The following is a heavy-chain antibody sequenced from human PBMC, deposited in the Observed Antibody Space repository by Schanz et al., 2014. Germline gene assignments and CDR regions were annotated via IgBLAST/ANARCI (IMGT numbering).Heavy chain of an antibody. V-gene: IGHV3-23*01. CDR2: ISASGGTT. Sequence: EMQLLESGGGLIQPGGSLRLSCAASGFTFSTHAMSWVRQAPGKGLEWVSAISASGGTTYYADSVKGRFTISRDNSKNLLYLQMNSLRAEDTAVYYCTRDVRLDRRGNWFDPWGQGTLVTVSS. CDR1: GFTFSTHA. J-gene: IGHJ5*02. CDR3: TRDVRLDRRGNWFDP. D-gene: IGHD1-1*01.